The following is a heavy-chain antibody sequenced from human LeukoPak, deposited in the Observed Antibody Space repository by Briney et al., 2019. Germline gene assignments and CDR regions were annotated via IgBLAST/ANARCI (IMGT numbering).Heavy chain of an antibody. CDR3: ARSATTVTTYPGDLFDY. D-gene: IGHD4-17*01. CDR2: ISYDGSNK. V-gene: IGHV3-30-3*01. CDR1: GFTFSSYA. J-gene: IGHJ4*02. Sequence: PGGSLRLSCAASGFTFSSYAMHWVRQAPGKGLEWVAVISYDGSNKYYADSVKGRFTISRDNSKNTLYLQMNSLRAEDTAVYYCARSATTVTTYPGDLFDYWGQGTLVTVSS.